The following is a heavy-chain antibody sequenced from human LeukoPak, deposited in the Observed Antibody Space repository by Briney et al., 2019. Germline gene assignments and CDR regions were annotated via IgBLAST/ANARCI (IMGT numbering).Heavy chain of an antibody. D-gene: IGHD2-2*01. CDR2: SKSKTDSGTT. CDR1: GVTFSNAW. Sequence: RGSLRLSCAASGVTFSNAWMSWVRQAPGKGVEWVGRSKSKTDSGTTDYAAHVKGRFTISSDYSKNTLYLQMNSLKTEDAAVYYCTTAPAQCDYWGQGTLVTVSS. J-gene: IGHJ4*02. CDR3: TTAPAQCDY. V-gene: IGHV3-15*01.